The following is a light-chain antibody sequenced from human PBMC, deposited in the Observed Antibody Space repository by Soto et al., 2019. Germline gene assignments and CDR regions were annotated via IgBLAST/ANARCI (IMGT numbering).Light chain of an antibody. CDR1: QSVSSD. Sequence: EIVLTQAPATLSLSPGERATLSCRARQSVSSDLAWYQQKPGQAPRLHIYDASNRATGIPTRFSGSGSGTEFTLTVSSLEPEDFGVYYCQQRSNWPPITFGQGTRLEIK. CDR3: QQRSNWPPIT. J-gene: IGKJ5*01. V-gene: IGKV3-11*01. CDR2: DAS.